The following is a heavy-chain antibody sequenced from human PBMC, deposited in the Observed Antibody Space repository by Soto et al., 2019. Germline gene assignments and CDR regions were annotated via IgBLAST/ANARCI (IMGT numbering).Heavy chain of an antibody. J-gene: IGHJ4*02. CDR2: VYYSGTT. V-gene: IGHV4-61*01. CDR1: GGSVSDKTYY. CDR3: ARTTAVPNTLRSRYFFDY. D-gene: IGHD4-17*01. Sequence: SETLSLTCSVSGGSVSDKTYYWSWIRQPPGKRLEWIGYVYYSGTTNYNPSLKSRVTISVDLSKNRFSLRLSPVTTADTALYYCARTTAVPNTLRSRYFFDYWGQGTLVTVSS.